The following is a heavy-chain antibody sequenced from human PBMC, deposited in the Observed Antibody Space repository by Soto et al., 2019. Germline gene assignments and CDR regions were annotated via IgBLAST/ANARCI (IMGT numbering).Heavy chain of an antibody. D-gene: IGHD3-22*01. Sequence: EVQLLESGGGLVQPGGSLRLSCAASGFTFNSYAMSWVRQAPGKGLEWVSGISGSGGSTYYADSVKGRFTISRDNXXNTLYLQMNSLSAEDKGVYYCAKGKSGYHPDAFDIWGQGTMVTVSS. CDR3: AKGKSGYHPDAFDI. J-gene: IGHJ3*02. CDR2: ISGSGGST. V-gene: IGHV3-23*01. CDR1: GFTFNSYA.